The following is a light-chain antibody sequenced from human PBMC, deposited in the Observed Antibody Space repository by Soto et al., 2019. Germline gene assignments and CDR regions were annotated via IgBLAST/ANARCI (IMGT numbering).Light chain of an antibody. CDR3: QQGYTPLWT. J-gene: IGKJ1*01. V-gene: IGKV1-39*01. Sequence: DIQMTQSPSSLSASVGDTVTVTCRASQPIGTSLHWYQQKPGKATKVLISAASRLQSGVPSRFSGSGAGTHFALTISNRQPEDFATCLCQQGYTPLWTFGQGTKVEL. CDR2: AAS. CDR1: QPIGTS.